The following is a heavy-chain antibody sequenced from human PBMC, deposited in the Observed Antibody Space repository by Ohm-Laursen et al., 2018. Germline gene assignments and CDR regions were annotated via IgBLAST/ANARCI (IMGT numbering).Heavy chain of an antibody. CDR3: ARAEITMFYFDY. J-gene: IGHJ4*02. V-gene: IGHV4-59*12. Sequence: PGTLSLTCTVSGGSISSYYWSWIRQPPGKGLEWIGYIYYSGSTYYNPSLKSRVTISVDTSKNQFSLKLSSVTAADTAVYYCARAEITMFYFDYWGQGTLVTVSS. CDR2: IYYSGST. CDR1: GGSISSYY. D-gene: IGHD3-10*02.